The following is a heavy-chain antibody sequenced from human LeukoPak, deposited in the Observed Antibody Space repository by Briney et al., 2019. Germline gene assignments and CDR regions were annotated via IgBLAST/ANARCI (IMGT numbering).Heavy chain of an antibody. J-gene: IGHJ4*02. CDR3: ARDRDILSGYSYFDY. CDR1: GFTFSYCT. D-gene: IGHD3-9*01. Sequence: GGSLRLSCADSGFTFSYCTLKWGPPGPGEGVGWGSCLRNSPSNIIYADSLKGRFTISRDNAKNSLYLQMNRLRAEDTAVYYCARDRDILSGYSYFDYWGQGTVVTVSS. V-gene: IGHV3-21*04. CDR2: LRNSPSNI.